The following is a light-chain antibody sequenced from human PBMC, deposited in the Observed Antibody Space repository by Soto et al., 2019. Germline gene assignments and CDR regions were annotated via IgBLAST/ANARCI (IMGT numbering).Light chain of an antibody. CDR2: SNN. V-gene: IGLV1-47*02. CDR3: AAWDDSLSGPV. J-gene: IGLJ3*02. Sequence: QSVLTQPPSASGTPGQRVTISCSGSSSNIGSNYVYWYQQLPGTAPKLLIYSNNKRPSGVPDRLSASKSGTSASLAISGLRPEDDADYYCAAWDDSLSGPVFGGGTKLTVL. CDR1: SSNIGSNY.